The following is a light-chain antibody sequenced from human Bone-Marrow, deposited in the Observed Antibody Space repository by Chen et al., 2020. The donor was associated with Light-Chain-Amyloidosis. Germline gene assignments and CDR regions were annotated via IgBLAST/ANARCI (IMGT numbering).Light chain of an antibody. Sequence: NFMLTQPHSASESPGTTVIISCTRSSGSIATNYVQWYQQRPGSSPTTVLYEDDQRPSEVPDRFSGSIDRSSNSASLTISGLETEDEDDYYCQSYQGSSQGVFGGGTKLTVL. J-gene: IGLJ3*02. V-gene: IGLV6-57*01. CDR3: QSYQGSSQGV. CDR2: EDD. CDR1: SGSIATNY.